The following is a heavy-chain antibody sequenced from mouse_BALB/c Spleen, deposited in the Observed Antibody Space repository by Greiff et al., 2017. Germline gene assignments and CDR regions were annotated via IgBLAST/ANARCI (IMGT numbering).Heavy chain of an antibody. Sequence: EVQLVESGGGLVKPGGSLKLSCAASGFTFSDYYMYWVRQTPEKRLEWVATISDGGSYTYYPDSVKGRFTISRDNAKNNLYLQMSSLKSEDTAMYYCARRLLRGYAMDYWGQGTSVTVSS. CDR2: ISDGGSYT. D-gene: IGHD1-1*01. CDR3: ARRLLRGYAMDY. J-gene: IGHJ4*01. V-gene: IGHV5-4*02. CDR1: GFTFSDYY.